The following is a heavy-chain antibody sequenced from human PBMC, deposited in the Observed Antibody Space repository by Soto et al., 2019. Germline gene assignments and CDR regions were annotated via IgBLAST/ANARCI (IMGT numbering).Heavy chain of an antibody. V-gene: IGHV1-69*13. CDR1: GGPFSSHS. Sequence: GAPVKVSFKASGGPFSSHSISWVRQAPGQGLEWMGGIIPIFGTANYAQKFQGRVTITADESTSTAYMELSSLRSEDTAVYYCARDLGKKMATTRFDYWGQGTLVTVPQ. J-gene: IGHJ4*02. D-gene: IGHD5-12*01. CDR2: IIPIFGTA. CDR3: ARDLGKKMATTRFDY.